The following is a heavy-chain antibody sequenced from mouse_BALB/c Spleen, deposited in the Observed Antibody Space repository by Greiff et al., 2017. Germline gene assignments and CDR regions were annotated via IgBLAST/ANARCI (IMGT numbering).Heavy chain of an antibody. CDR2: ISSGSSTI. CDR3: ARYGSSLGGYFDV. CDR1: GFTFSSFG. Sequence: EVQGVESGGGLVQPGGSRKLSCAASGFTFSSFGMHWVRQAPEKGLEWVAYISSGSSTIYYADTVKGRFTISRDNPKNTLFLQMTSLRSEDTAMYYCARYGSSLGGYFDVWGAGTTVTVSS. V-gene: IGHV5-17*02. J-gene: IGHJ1*01. D-gene: IGHD1-1*01.